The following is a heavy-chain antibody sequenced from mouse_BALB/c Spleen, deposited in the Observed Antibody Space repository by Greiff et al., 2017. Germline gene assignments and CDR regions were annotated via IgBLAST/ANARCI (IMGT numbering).Heavy chain of an antibody. Sequence: EVMLVESGPSLVKPSQTLSLTCSVTGDSITSGYWNWIRKFPGNKLEYMGYISYSGSTYYNQSLKSRISITRDTSKNQSYLQLNSVTTEDTATYYCARLNYGSSWYFDVWGAGTTVTVSS. CDR1: GDSITSGY. D-gene: IGHD1-1*01. CDR2: ISYSGST. J-gene: IGHJ1*01. V-gene: IGHV3-8*02. CDR3: ARLNYGSSWYFDV.